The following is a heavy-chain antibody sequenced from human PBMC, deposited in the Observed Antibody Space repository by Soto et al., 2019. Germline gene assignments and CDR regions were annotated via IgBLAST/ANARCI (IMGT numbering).Heavy chain of an antibody. CDR2: INPSGGST. D-gene: IGHD3-16*01. V-gene: IGHV1-46*01. J-gene: IGHJ1*01. Sequence: ASLKVSCKSSGYTFTSYYIHWVRQAPGQGLEWMGIINPSGGSTSYAQKFQGRVTMTRDTSTSTVYMELSSLRSEDTAVYYCARGYYDCCGPGPPADYYQHWAQGTLVPVS. CDR3: ARGYYDCCGPGPPADYYQH. CDR1: GYTFTSYY.